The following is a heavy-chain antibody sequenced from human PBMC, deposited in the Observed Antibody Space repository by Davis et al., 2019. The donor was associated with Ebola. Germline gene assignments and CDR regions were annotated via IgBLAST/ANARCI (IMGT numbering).Heavy chain of an antibody. Sequence: PGGSLRLSCAASGFAFSISGMHWVRQAPGKGLEWVAVISNAGSSTYYADSVKGRFTISRDNSKNTLYLQMNSLRAEDTAVYFCARSLKGASVSTYYGMDVWGQGTTVTVSS. CDR3: ARSLKGASVSTYYGMDV. CDR2: ISNAGSST. J-gene: IGHJ6*02. V-gene: IGHV3-30*03. CDR1: GFAFSISG.